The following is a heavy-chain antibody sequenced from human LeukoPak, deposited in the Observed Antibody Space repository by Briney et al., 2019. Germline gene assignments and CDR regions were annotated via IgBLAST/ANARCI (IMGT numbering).Heavy chain of an antibody. CDR1: GGSFSGYY. V-gene: IGHV4-34*01. Sequence: PSETLSLTCAVYGGSFSGYYWCWIRQPPGKGLEWIGEINHSGSTNYNPSLKSRVTISVDTSKNQFSLKLSSVTAADTAVYYCARKEQWLPHDAFDIWGQGTMVTVSS. CDR3: ARKEQWLPHDAFDI. J-gene: IGHJ3*02. CDR2: INHSGST. D-gene: IGHD6-19*01.